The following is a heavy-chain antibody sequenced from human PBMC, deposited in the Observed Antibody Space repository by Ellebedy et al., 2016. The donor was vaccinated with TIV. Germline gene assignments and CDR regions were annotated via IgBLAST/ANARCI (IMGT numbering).Heavy chain of an antibody. CDR2: ISSSSRTR. CDR3: ARDRFHTLVRGGLDS. Sequence: PGGSLRLSCAASGFDFNSYAMDWVRQAPGKGLEWLSYISSSSRTRHYADSLKGRFTVSRDNAKNSLYLQMDRLGHEDTAIYYCARDRFHTLVRGGLDSWGQGILVIVSS. V-gene: IGHV3-48*02. D-gene: IGHD3-10*01. J-gene: IGHJ5*02. CDR1: GFDFNSYA.